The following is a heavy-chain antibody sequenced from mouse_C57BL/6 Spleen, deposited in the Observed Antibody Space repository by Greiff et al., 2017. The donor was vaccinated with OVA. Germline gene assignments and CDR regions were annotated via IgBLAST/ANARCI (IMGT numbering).Heavy chain of an antibody. CDR3: ARSNYYGGYFDY. Sequence: QVQLKESGAELVRPGASVKLSCKASGYTFTDCYINWVKQRPGQGLEWIARIYPGSGNTYYNEKFKGKATLTAEKSSSTAYMQLSSLTSEDSAVYYCARSNYYGGYFDYWGQGTTLTVSS. CDR2: IYPGSGNT. J-gene: IGHJ2*01. CDR1: GYTFTDCY. V-gene: IGHV1-76*01. D-gene: IGHD1-1*01.